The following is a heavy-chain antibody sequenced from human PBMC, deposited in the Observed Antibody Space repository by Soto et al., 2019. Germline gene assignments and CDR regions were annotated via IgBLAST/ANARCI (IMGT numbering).Heavy chain of an antibody. CDR1: GGSISSGGSS. CDR2: IYHSGST. Sequence: QLQLQESGSGLVKPSQTLSLPCAVSGGSISSGGSSWSWIRQPPGKGLEWIGYIYHSGSTYYNPSLKSRVTISVDRSKNQFSLKLSSVTAADTAVYYCARAHYGDYGYGMDVWGQGTTVTVSS. J-gene: IGHJ6*02. CDR3: ARAHYGDYGYGMDV. D-gene: IGHD4-17*01. V-gene: IGHV4-30-2*01.